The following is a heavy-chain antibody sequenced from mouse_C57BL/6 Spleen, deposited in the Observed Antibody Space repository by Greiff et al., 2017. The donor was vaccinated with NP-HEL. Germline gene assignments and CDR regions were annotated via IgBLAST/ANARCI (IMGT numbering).Heavy chain of an antibody. V-gene: IGHV1-54*01. J-gene: IGHJ3*01. CDR3: ARGYYYGSSPWFAY. Sequence: VQLVESGAELVRPGTSVKVSCKASGYAFTNYLIEWVKQRPGQGLEWIGVINPGSGGTNYNEKFKGKATLTADKSSSTAYMQLSSLTSEDSAVYFCARGYYYGSSPWFAYWGQGTLVTVSA. D-gene: IGHD1-1*01. CDR1: GYAFTNYL. CDR2: INPGSGGT.